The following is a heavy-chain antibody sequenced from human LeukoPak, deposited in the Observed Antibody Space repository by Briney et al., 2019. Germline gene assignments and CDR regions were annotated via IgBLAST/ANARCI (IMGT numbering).Heavy chain of an antibody. J-gene: IGHJ4*02. V-gene: IGHV4-34*01. Sequence: TPSETLSLTCAVYGGSFSGYYWSWIRQPPGKGLEWIGEINHSGSTNYNPSLKSRVTISVDTSKNQFSLKLGSVTAADTAVYYCAETTVVTPAYFDYWGQGTLVTVSS. CDR2: INHSGST. CDR1: GGSFSGYY. D-gene: IGHD4-23*01. CDR3: AETTVVTPAYFDY.